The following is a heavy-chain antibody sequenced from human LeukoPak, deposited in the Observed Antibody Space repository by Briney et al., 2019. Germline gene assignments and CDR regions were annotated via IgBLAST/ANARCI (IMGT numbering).Heavy chain of an antibody. CDR2: IYYSGST. J-gene: IGHJ6*02. CDR1: GGSISSGDYY. D-gene: IGHD3-10*01. Sequence: SETLSLTCTVSGGSISSGDYYWRWIRQPPGKGLEWIGYIYYSGSTYYNPSLKSRVTISVDTSKNQFSLKLSSVTAADTAVYYCARDSRWGYYYGSGSPYGMDVWGQGTTVTVSS. V-gene: IGHV4-30-4*01. CDR3: ARDSRWGYYYGSGSPYGMDV.